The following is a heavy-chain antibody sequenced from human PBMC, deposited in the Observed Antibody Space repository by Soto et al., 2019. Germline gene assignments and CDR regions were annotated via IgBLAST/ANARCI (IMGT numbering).Heavy chain of an antibody. CDR1: GFSFSYAW. CDR3: STSRPARLPYYYYAMDV. Sequence: EVQLVESGGGLVKPGGSLRLSCEASGFSFSYAWMTWVRQAPGKGLEWVGRVKDKTDGGSIDYAAPVKGRFTISRDDSKNPLYLDMNSLKIEDTAVYYCSTSRPARLPYYYYAMDVWGQGTTVIVS. CDR2: VKDKTDGGSI. V-gene: IGHV3-15*01. J-gene: IGHJ6*02. D-gene: IGHD2-15*01.